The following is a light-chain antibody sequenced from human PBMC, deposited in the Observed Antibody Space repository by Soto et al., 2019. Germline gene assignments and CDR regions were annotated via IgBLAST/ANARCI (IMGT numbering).Light chain of an antibody. CDR3: QSYDSSLSGSRV. CDR2: GNS. V-gene: IGLV1-40*01. J-gene: IGLJ1*01. CDR1: SSNIGAGYD. Sequence: QSVLTQSPSVSGAPGQRVTISCTGSSSNIGAGYDVHWYQQLPGTAPKLLIYGNSNRPSGVPDRFSGSKSGTSASLAITGLQAEDEADYYCQSYDSSLSGSRVFGTGTKLTVL.